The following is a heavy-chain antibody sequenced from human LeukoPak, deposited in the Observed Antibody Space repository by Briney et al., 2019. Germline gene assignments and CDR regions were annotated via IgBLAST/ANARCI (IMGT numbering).Heavy chain of an antibody. V-gene: IGHV4-59*01. J-gene: IGHJ4*02. CDR3: AGSSKWYFFEF. CDR1: VDSIRSYY. CDR2: VYYTGSS. D-gene: IGHD2-2*01. Sequence: SETLSLTCAVPVDSIRSYYWNWIRQSPGKGLEWIGYVYYTGSSNYHPSLRGRVTMSVDMSRSQVSLTLRSVRDGDTAVYYCAGSSKWYFFEFWGQGTRVTVSS.